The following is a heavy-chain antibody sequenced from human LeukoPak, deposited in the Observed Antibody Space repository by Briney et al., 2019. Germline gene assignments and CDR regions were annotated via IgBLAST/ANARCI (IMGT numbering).Heavy chain of an antibody. CDR3: AKDRSLYQYSSGWYYFDY. V-gene: IGHV3-30*02. Sequence: GGSLRLSCAASGFTFSSYGMHWVRQAPGKGLEWVAFIRYDGSNKYYADSVKGRFTISRDNSKNTLYLQMNSLRAEDTAVYYCAKDRSLYQYSSGWYYFDYWGQGTLVTVSS. D-gene: IGHD6-13*01. CDR1: GFTFSSYG. J-gene: IGHJ4*02. CDR2: IRYDGSNK.